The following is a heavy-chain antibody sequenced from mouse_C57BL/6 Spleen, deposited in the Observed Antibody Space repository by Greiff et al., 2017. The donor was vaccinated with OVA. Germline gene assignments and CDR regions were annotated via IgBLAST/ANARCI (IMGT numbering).Heavy chain of an antibody. CDR3: ARDNGNYEFAY. D-gene: IGHD2-1*01. Sequence: EVKVGESGGDLVKPGGSLKLSCAASGFTFSSYGMSWVRQTPDKRLEWVATISSGGSYNYYPDSVKGRFTITRDNAKNTLFLQKSSLKSEDAAVYYRARDNGNYEFAYWGQGTLVTVSA. V-gene: IGHV5-6*02. CDR2: ISSGGSYN. CDR1: GFTFSSYG. J-gene: IGHJ3*01.